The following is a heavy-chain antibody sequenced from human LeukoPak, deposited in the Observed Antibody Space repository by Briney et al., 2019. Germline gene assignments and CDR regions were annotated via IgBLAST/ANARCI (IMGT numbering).Heavy chain of an antibody. J-gene: IGHJ4*02. CDR1: GGSISSSSYY. CDR2: IYYSGST. Sequence: PSETLSLTCTVSGGSISSSSYYCGWIRQPPGKGLEWIGSIYYSGSTYYNPSLKSRVTISVDTSKNQFSLRLTSVTAADTAVYYCARRPRIAVAGPPFDYWGQGTLATVSS. CDR3: ARRPRIAVAGPPFDY. V-gene: IGHV4-39*01. D-gene: IGHD6-19*01.